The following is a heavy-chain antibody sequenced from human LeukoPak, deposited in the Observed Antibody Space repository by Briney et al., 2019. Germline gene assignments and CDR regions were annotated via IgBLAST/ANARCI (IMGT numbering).Heavy chain of an antibody. CDR2: IKQDGSEK. J-gene: IGHJ6*02. CDR1: GFTPTVYW. CDR3: AREVVVPAALKKNYYYYGMDV. V-gene: IGHV3-7*01. D-gene: IGHD2-2*01. Sequence: GGCLRLSCAASGFTPTVYWMSWVPQAPGEGLEWVAHIKQDGSEKYYVDSVNGRFTISRDNAKNSLYLQMNSLRAEDTAVYYCAREVVVPAALKKNYYYYGMDVWGQGTTVTVSS.